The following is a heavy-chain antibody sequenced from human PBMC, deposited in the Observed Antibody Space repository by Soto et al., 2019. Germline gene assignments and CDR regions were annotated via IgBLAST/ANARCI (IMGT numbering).Heavy chain of an antibody. CDR1: GYAFTSYG. Sequence: ASVKVSCKASGYAFTSYGISWVRQAPGQGLEWMGWISAYNGNTNYAQKLQGRVTMTTDTSTSTAYMELRSLRSDDTAVYYCARDGDIVVVPAAIPYYGMDVWGQGTTVTVSS. CDR2: ISAYNGNT. V-gene: IGHV1-18*01. D-gene: IGHD2-2*01. CDR3: ARDGDIVVVPAAIPYYGMDV. J-gene: IGHJ6*02.